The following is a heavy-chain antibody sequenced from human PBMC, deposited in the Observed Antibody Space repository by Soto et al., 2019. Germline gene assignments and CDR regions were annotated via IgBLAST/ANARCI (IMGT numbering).Heavy chain of an antibody. CDR3: PVIPAFVSSGYWVLFFDY. Sequence: GASVKVSCKASGFTFTSSAVQWVRQARGQRLEWIGWIVVGSGNTNYAQKFQERVTITRDMSTSTAYMELSSLRSEDTAVYYCPVIPAFVSSGYWVLFFDYWGHGTTVTVS. D-gene: IGHD3-22*01. V-gene: IGHV1-58*01. J-gene: IGHJ4*01. CDR2: IVVGSGNT. CDR1: GFTFTSSA.